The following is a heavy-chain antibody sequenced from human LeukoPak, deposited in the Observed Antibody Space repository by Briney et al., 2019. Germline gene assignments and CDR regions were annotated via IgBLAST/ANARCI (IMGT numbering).Heavy chain of an antibody. CDR3: ARGTAYFDY. Sequence: GGSLRLSCAASGFTFSSYAMHWVRQAPGKGLEWVAVISYDGSNKYYADSVKGRFTISRDNSKNTLYLQMNSLRAEDTAVYYCARGTAYFDYWGQGTLVTVSS. V-gene: IGHV3-30*01. D-gene: IGHD2-8*02. J-gene: IGHJ4*02. CDR1: GFTFSSYA. CDR2: ISYDGSNK.